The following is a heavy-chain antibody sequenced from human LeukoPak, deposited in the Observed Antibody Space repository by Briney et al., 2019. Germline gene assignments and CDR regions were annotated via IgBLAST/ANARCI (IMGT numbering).Heavy chain of an antibody. CDR2: ISGSGGTT. V-gene: IGHV3-23*01. J-gene: IGHJ4*02. CDR1: GFTFSNYA. CDR3: AKGKQLVLGACDY. Sequence: GGSLRLSCGASGFTFSNYAMNWVRQVPGKGLEWVASISGSGGTTYYTDSAKGRFTISRDKTKNILYLQMNSLSAEDTAVYYCAKGKQLVLGACDYWGQGTMVTVSS. D-gene: IGHD6-6*01.